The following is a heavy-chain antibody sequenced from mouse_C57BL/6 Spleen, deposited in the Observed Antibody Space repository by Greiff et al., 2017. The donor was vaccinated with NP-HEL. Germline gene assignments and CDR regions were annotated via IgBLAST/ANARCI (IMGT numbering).Heavy chain of an antibody. J-gene: IGHJ2*01. CDR3: ARSYITTVDFDY. V-gene: IGHV1-22*01. D-gene: IGHD1-1*01. Sequence: VQLKESGPELVKPGASVKMSCKASGYTFTDYNMHWVKQSHGKSLEWIGYINPNNGGTSYNQKFKGKATLTVNKSSSPAYMELRSLTSEDSAVYYCARSYITTVDFDYWGQGTTLTVSS. CDR1: GYTFTDYN. CDR2: INPNNGGT.